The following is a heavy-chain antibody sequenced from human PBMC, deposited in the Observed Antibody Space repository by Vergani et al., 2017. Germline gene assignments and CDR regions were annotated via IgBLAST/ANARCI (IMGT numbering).Heavy chain of an antibody. V-gene: IGHV3-30*04. CDR1: GFTFSSYA. Sequence: QVQLVESGGGVVQPGRSLRLSCAASGFTFSSYAMHWVRQAPGKGLEWVAVISYDGSNKYYADSVKGRFTISRDNSKNTLYLQMNSLRAEDTAVYYCARDENCSGGSCYFGLDYWGQETLVTVSS. D-gene: IGHD2-15*01. J-gene: IGHJ4*02. CDR3: ARDENCSGGSCYFGLDY. CDR2: ISYDGSNK.